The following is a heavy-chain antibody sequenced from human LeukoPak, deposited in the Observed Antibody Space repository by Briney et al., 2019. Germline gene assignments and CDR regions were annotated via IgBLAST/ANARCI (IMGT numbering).Heavy chain of an antibody. CDR3: ARSRVGASSTFDI. CDR1: GYTFTSYG. Sequence: GESLKISCKASGYTFTSYGISWVRQAPGQGLEWMGWISAYNGNTNYAQKLQGRVTMTTDTSTSTAYMELRSLRSDDTAVYYCARSRVGASSTFDIWGQGTMVTVSS. D-gene: IGHD1-26*01. J-gene: IGHJ3*02. V-gene: IGHV1-18*01. CDR2: ISAYNGNT.